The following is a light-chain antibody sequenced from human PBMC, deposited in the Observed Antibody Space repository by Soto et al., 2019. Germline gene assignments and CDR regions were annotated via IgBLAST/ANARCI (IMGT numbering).Light chain of an antibody. CDR2: VAP. Sequence: DIQMTQSPSSVSASVGARVTITCRASQGISSWLAWHQQKPGKAPKLLIYVAPNLASGVPSRFSGSGSGTDFSLTISSLQPEDFATYFCQQAHSFPHTFGQGTKVEI. CDR3: QQAHSFPHT. J-gene: IGKJ2*01. V-gene: IGKV1D-12*01. CDR1: QGISSW.